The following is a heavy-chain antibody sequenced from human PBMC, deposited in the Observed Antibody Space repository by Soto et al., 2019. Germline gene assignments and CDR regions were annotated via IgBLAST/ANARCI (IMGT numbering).Heavy chain of an antibody. CDR1: GFTFSSYA. J-gene: IGHJ4*02. CDR2: ISYDGSNK. D-gene: IGHD5-12*01. V-gene: IGHV3-30-3*01. CDR3: ARDSRWLQSYTEY. Sequence: QVQLVESGGGVVQPGRSLRLSCAASGFTFSSYAMHCVRQAPGKGLEWVAVISYDGSNKYYADSVKGRFTISRDNSKNTLYLQMNSLRAEDTAVYYCARDSRWLQSYTEYWGQGTLVTVSS.